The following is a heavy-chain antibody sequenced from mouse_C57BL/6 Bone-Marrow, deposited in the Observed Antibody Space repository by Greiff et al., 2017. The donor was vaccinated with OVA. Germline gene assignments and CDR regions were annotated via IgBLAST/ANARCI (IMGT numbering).Heavy chain of an antibody. CDR1: GYSITSGYY. CDR3: ARDPYYGSSYKRYFDV. J-gene: IGHJ1*03. Sequence: EVQLQQSGPGLVKPSQSLSLTCSVTGYSITSGYYWNWIRQFPGNKLEWMGYISYDGSNNYNPSLKNRISITRDTSKNQFFLKLNSVTTEDTATYYCARDPYYGSSYKRYFDVWGTGTTVTVSS. CDR2: ISYDGSN. V-gene: IGHV3-6*01. D-gene: IGHD1-1*01.